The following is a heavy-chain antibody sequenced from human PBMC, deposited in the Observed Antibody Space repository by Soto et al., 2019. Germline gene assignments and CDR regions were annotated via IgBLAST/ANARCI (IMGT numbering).Heavy chain of an antibody. CDR1: AFTVRSNY. CDR3: ARDVTAVAGSADY. CDR2: ISSDGGT. V-gene: IGHV3-53*01. Sequence: SCAASAFTVRSNYMSWVRQAPGKGLEWVSAISSDGGTYYTDSVKGRFTISRDNSKNTLYLQMNSLTAEDTAVYYCARDVTAVAGSADYWGQGTLVTVSS. J-gene: IGHJ4*02. D-gene: IGHD6-19*01.